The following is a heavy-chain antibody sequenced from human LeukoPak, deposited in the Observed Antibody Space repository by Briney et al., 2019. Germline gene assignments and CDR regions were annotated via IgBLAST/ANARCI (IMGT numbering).Heavy chain of an antibody. CDR3: ARDARLGYCSSTSCYAYYFDY. V-gene: IGHV3-30*04. D-gene: IGHD2-2*01. CDR2: ISYDGSK. J-gene: IGHJ4*02. CDR1: GFTFSSYA. Sequence: GRSLRLSCPPSGFTFSSYAMHWVRHAPGRGLEWVAVISYDGSKYYADSVKGRFTISRDNSKNTLYLQMISLRAEDTAVYYCARDARLGYCSSTSCYAYYFDYWGQGTLVTVSS.